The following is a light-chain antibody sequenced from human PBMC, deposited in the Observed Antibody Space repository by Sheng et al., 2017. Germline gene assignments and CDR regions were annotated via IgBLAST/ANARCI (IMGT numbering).Light chain of an antibody. CDR1: EGVRTS. V-gene: IGKV3D-15*01. Sequence: ETVLTQSPATLSVSPGERVTLSCRASEGVRTSFAWYQQHPGQAPRLLIYGASTRATGVPARFSGSGSGTEFTLTISSLQPEDVATYYCQQFYRSPFTFG. J-gene: IGKJ3*01. CDR3: QQFYRSPFT. CDR2: GAS.